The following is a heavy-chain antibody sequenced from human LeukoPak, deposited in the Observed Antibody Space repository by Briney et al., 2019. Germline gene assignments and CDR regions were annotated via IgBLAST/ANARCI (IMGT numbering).Heavy chain of an antibody. V-gene: IGHV3-21*01. J-gene: IGHJ4*02. CDR2: ISSSSSYI. Sequence: GGSLRLYCAASGFTFSSYSMNWDRQAPGKGLEWVSSISSSSSYIYYADSVKGRFTISRDNAKNSLYLQTNSLRAEDTAVYYCARGRITMVRGVTDFDYWGQGTLVTVSS. CDR3: ARGRITMVRGVTDFDY. CDR1: GFTFSSYS. D-gene: IGHD3-10*01.